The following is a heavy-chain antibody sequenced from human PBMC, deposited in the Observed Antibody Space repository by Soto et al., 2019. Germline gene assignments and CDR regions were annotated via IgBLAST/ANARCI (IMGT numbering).Heavy chain of an antibody. CDR3: GRGSSDNDGTLRVDY. Sequence: VQVVETGGGLIQPGGSLRLSCAASGFTVTRNYMNWVRQAPGKGLEWVSVIYSGGNTYYADSVKGRFTISRDNSKNTLFLQMTGLRVEDTAVYYCGRGSSDNDGTLRVDYWGQGTLVTVSS. V-gene: IGHV3-53*02. J-gene: IGHJ4*02. D-gene: IGHD2-2*01. CDR1: GFTVTRNY. CDR2: IYSGGNT.